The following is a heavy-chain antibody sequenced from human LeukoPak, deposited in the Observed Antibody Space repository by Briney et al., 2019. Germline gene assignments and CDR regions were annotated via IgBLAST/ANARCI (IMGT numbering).Heavy chain of an antibody. Sequence: ASVTVSCTASGYTFTTYDINWVRQAPGQGLEWMGWMNPNSGNTGYAQKFQGRVTMTRNTSISTAFMELSGLRSEDTAVYFCARRNTAMVAGLDYWGQGSLVTGSS. CDR1: GYTFTTYD. D-gene: IGHD5-18*01. CDR3: ARRNTAMVAGLDY. J-gene: IGHJ4*02. V-gene: IGHV1-8*01. CDR2: MNPNSGNT.